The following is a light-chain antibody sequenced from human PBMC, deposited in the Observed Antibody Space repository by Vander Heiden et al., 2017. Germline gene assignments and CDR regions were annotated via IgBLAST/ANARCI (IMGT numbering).Light chain of an antibody. CDR2: SNN. J-gene: IGLJ3*02. CDR3: AAWDDSLNGWV. CDR1: SSNIGSNT. V-gene: IGLV1-44*01. Sequence: QSVLPQPPSASGTPGQRVTISCSGSSSNIGSNTVNWYQQLPGTAPKLLIYSNNQRPSGVPDRFSSSKSGTSASLAISGLQSEDEADYYCAAWDDSLNGWVFGGGTKLTVL.